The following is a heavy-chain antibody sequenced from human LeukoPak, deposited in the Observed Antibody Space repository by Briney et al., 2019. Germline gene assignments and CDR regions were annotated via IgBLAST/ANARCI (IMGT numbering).Heavy chain of an antibody. CDR3: AKDLYNYYGSGKET. D-gene: IGHD3-10*01. Sequence: GGSLRLSCAASGFTFSSYGMHWVRQAPGKGLEWVAVISYDGSNKYYADSVKGRFTISRDNSKNTLYLQMNSLRAEDTAVYYCAKDLYNYYGSGKETWGQGTLVTVSS. J-gene: IGHJ5*02. CDR1: GFTFSSYG. CDR2: ISYDGSNK. V-gene: IGHV3-30*18.